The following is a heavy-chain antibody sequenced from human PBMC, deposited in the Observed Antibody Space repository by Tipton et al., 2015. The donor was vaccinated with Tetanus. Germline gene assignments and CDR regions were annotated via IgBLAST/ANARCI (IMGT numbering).Heavy chain of an antibody. CDR2: SYAGGNYA. Sequence: SLRLSCTASGFTFDSYPMNWVRQAPGKGLEGISVSYAGGNYAYYADSVKGRFTTSRDDSKSTLYLHMTSLRAEDTAVYYCAKVRGTLRYSFDSWGQGTRVTVSS. CDR1: GFTFDSYP. J-gene: IGHJ5*01. V-gene: IGHV3-23*03. CDR3: AKVRGTLRYSFDS. D-gene: IGHD1-26*01.